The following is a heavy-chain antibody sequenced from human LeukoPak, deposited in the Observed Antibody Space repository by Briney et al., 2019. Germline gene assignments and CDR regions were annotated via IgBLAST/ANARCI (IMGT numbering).Heavy chain of an antibody. CDR2: ISGSGGST. CDR1: GFTFSSYA. Sequence: GGSLRLSCAASGFTFSSYAMSWVRQAPGKGLEWVSAISGSGGSTYYADSVKGRFTISRDNSKNTLYQQMNSLRAEDTAVYYCAKDHFYGDYSRNCFDYWGQGTLVTVSS. CDR3: AKDHFYGDYSRNCFDY. D-gene: IGHD4-17*01. J-gene: IGHJ4*02. V-gene: IGHV3-23*01.